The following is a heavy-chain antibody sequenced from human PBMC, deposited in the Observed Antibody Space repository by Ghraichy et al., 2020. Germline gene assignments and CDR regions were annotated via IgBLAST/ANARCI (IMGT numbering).Heavy chain of an antibody. CDR3: ARAPNYVGFDY. D-gene: IGHD1-7*01. Sequence: LSLTCAVSGGAISSSAYSWTWVRQPPEKGLEWIAYVYYDGSTYYNPSLKSRVTISLDNSKNQFSLELTSVTAADTAVYYCARAPNYVGFDYWGQGTLVTVSS. CDR1: GGAISSSAYS. J-gene: IGHJ4*02. V-gene: IGHV4-30-2*01. CDR2: VYYDGST.